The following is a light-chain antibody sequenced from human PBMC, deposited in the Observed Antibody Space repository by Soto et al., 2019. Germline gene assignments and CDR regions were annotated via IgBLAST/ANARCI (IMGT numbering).Light chain of an antibody. Sequence: QSALTQPASVSGSPGQSITISCTGTSSDVGGHNSVSWYQQQPGKAPKLMIYAVSSRPSGVSNRFSGSKSGNTASLTISVLQAEDECDYYCVSYTTSITVIFGGGTKLTVL. J-gene: IGLJ2*01. CDR2: AVS. CDR1: SSDVGGHNS. CDR3: VSYTTSITVI. V-gene: IGLV2-14*03.